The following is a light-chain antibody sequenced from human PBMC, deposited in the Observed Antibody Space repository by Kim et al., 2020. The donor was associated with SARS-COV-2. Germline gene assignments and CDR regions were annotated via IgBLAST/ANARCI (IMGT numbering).Light chain of an antibody. V-gene: IGKV3-20*01. CDR2: GAS. CDR1: QSVSSSY. Sequence: LSPGESATLSCRASQSVSSSYLAWYQQKPGQAPRLLIYGASSRATGIPDRFSGSGSGTDFTLTISRLEPEDFAVYYCQQYGSSGTFGQGTKVDIK. CDR3: QQYGSSGT. J-gene: IGKJ1*01.